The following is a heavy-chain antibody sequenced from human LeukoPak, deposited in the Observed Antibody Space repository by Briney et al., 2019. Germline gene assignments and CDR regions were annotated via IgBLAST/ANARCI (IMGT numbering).Heavy chain of an antibody. CDR3: AKDPGSSGWYIDY. Sequence: GGSLRLSCAASGFTFSTYGVYWVRQAPGKGLEWVSSNSGGSSYYADSVKGRFTISRDNSKNTLYLQMNSLRAEDTAVYYCAKDPGSSGWYIDYWGQGTLVTVSS. CDR1: GFTFSTYG. V-gene: IGHV3-23*01. CDR2: NSGGSS. D-gene: IGHD6-19*01. J-gene: IGHJ4*02.